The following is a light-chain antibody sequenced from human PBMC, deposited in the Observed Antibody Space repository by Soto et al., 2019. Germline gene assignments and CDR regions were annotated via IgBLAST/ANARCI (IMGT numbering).Light chain of an antibody. CDR2: GAS. CDR3: QQYGRT. J-gene: IGKJ1*01. CDR1: ESVSGSY. V-gene: IGKV3-20*01. Sequence: VLKQSPGTLSLSPGERASPSCRASESVSGSYIAWYQQKVGQSPRLLIYGASNRAPGIPDRFSGSGSGTDFTLTISRLEPEDFAMYYCQQYGRTFGLGTKVDI.